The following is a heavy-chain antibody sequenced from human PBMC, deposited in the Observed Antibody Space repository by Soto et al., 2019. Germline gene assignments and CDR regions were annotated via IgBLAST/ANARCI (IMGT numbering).Heavy chain of an antibody. CDR1: GGSISSGGYY. Sequence: PSETLSLTCTVSGGSISSGGYYWSWIRQHPGKVLEWRGYIYYSGSTYYNPSLKSRVTISVDTSKNQFSLKLSSVTAADTAVYYCARGGYCSGGTFDYWGQGTLVTVSS. V-gene: IGHV4-31*03. CDR3: ARGGYCSGGTFDY. J-gene: IGHJ4*02. D-gene: IGHD2-21*01. CDR2: IYYSGST.